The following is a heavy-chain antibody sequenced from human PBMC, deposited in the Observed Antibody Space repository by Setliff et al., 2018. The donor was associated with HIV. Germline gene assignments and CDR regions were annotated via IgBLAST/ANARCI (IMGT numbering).Heavy chain of an antibody. D-gene: IGHD3-10*01. Sequence: ETLSLTCTVSGYSISSGYYWGWIRQTPGKGLEWIGSIYHSGSTYYNPSVQSPVTISVDTSKNQFSLKLTSVTAADTAVYYCARDLLWFGEFGIVRWFDPWGPGALVTVSS. V-gene: IGHV4-38-2*02. CDR3: ARDLLWFGEFGIVRWFDP. J-gene: IGHJ5*02. CDR1: GYSISSGYY. CDR2: IYHSGST.